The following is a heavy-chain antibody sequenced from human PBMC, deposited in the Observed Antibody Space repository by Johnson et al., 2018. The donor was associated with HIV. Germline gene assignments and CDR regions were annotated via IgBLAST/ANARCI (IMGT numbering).Heavy chain of an antibody. V-gene: IGHV3-13*01. CDR2: IGTAGDT. CDR3: ARDGGFGGAFDI. J-gene: IGHJ3*02. D-gene: IGHD3-10*01. CDR1: GFTLSRYD. Sequence: VQLVESGGGLVQPGGSLRLSCAASGFTLSRYDMHWVRQATGKGLEWVSAIGTAGDTYYPGSVKGRFTISRENAKNSLYLQMNSLRAGDTAVYYCARDGGFGGAFDIWGQGTMVIVSS.